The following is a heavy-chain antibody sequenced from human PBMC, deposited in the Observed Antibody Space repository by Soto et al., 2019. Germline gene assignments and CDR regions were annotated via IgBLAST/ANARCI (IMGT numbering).Heavy chain of an antibody. CDR3: ARESVVATRTPTYDY. CDR1: GFTFSSYA. CDR2: ISYDGSNK. Sequence: QVQLVESGGGVVQPGRSLRLSCAASGFTFSSYAMHWVRQAPGKGLEWVAVISYDGSNKYYADSVKGRFTISRDNSKHTLYLQMNSLRAEDTAVYYCARESVVATRTPTYDYWGQGTLVTVSS. J-gene: IGHJ4*02. D-gene: IGHD5-12*01. V-gene: IGHV3-30-3*01.